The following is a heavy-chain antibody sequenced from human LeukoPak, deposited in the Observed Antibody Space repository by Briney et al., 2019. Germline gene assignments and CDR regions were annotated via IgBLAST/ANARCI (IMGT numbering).Heavy chain of an antibody. V-gene: IGHV3-21*01. CDR2: ITGSGGNT. CDR3: ARRIAVAGTVWFDP. CDR1: GFTFSNYG. Sequence: GGSLRLSCAASGFTFSNYGMNWVRQAPGKGLEWVSGITGSGGNTYYADSVKGRFTISRDNAKNSLYLQMNSLRAEDTAVYYCARRIAVAGTVWFDPWGQGTLVTVSS. D-gene: IGHD6-19*01. J-gene: IGHJ5*02.